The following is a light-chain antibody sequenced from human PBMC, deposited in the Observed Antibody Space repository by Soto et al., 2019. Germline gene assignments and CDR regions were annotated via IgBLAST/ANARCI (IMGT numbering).Light chain of an antibody. J-gene: IGKJ1*01. CDR1: QSVSTN. CDR3: QQYRNWPRT. CDR2: GAS. Sequence: EKVITQAPAPPSVSPGERAPPSPRASQSVSTNLAWYQQKPGQAPRLLIYGASTRATDMPGRFSGRGSGTEFTLTISSLQSEDYAVYYCQQYRNWPRTFGQGTKVDIK. V-gene: IGKV3-15*01.